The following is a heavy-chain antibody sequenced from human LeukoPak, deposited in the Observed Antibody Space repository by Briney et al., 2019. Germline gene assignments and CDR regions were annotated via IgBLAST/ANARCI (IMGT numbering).Heavy chain of an antibody. Sequence: PGRSLRLSCAASGFTFSSYAMHWVGQAPGKGLEWVAVISYDGSNKYYADSVKGRFTISRDNSKNTLYLQMNSLRAEDTAVYYCARDLIAVAGNNYWGQGTLVTVSS. CDR2: ISYDGSNK. D-gene: IGHD6-19*01. J-gene: IGHJ4*02. CDR3: ARDLIAVAGNNY. V-gene: IGHV3-30-3*01. CDR1: GFTFSSYA.